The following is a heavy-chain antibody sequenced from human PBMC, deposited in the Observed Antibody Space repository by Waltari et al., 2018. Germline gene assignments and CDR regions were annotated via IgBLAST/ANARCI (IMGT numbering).Heavy chain of an antibody. CDR2: INQSGST. V-gene: IGHV4-34*01. CDR3: ARGYYDYIWGSYPHGPHYFDY. J-gene: IGHJ4*02. D-gene: IGHD3-16*02. Sequence: QVQLQQWGAGLLTPSETLSLTCAVYGGSFRGSYWSWIRQPPGKGLEWIGEINQSGSTNYNPSLKSRVTISVDTSKNQFSLKLSSVTAADTAVYYCARGYYDYIWGSYPHGPHYFDYWGQGTLVTVSS. CDR1: GGSFRGSY.